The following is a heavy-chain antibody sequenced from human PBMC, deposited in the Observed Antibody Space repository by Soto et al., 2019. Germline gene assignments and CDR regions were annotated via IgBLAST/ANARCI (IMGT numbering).Heavy chain of an antibody. CDR3: TSTPAVAGTLA. CDR1: GFTFSASG. V-gene: IGHV3-73*02. J-gene: IGHJ4*02. D-gene: IGHD6-19*01. Sequence: EVQLVEPGGGLVQPGESLKLSCAASGFTFSASGMHWVRQASGKGLEWVGRIRSKANNYGTAYAASVKGRFTISRDDSKNTAYLQMNSLKTEDTAVYYCTSTPAVAGTLAWGQGTLVTVSS. CDR2: IRSKANNYGT.